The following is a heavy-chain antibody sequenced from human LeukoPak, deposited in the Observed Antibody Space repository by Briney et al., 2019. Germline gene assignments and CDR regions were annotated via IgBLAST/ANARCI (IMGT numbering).Heavy chain of an antibody. CDR1: GFRLGDYV. V-gene: IGHV3-49*04. J-gene: IGHJ4*02. CDR3: TFSGWYDFEC. D-gene: IGHD6-19*01. CDR2: IRSKPYEGTT. Sequence: GGSLSLSCLGSGFRLGDYVMSWVRQAAGRGLEWIGCIRSKPYEGTTEYAPSVKARFFISRDDSKSIAYLHMNRLKTGDTAVYYCTFSGWYDFECWGEGALVTVSS.